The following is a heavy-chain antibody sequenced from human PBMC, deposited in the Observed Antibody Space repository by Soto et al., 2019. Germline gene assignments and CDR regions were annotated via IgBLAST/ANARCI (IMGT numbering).Heavy chain of an antibody. D-gene: IGHD5-18*01. CDR3: ARERNTAMGAYYYYYGMDV. J-gene: IGHJ6*02. CDR2: IIPIFGTA. Sequence: QVQLVQSGAEVKKPGSSVKVSCKASGGTFSSYAISWVRQAPGQGLEWMGGIIPIFGTANYAQKFQGRVTITADESTSTAYMELSSLRSEDTAVYCCARERNTAMGAYYYYYGMDVWGQGTTVTVSS. V-gene: IGHV1-69*01. CDR1: GGTFSSYA.